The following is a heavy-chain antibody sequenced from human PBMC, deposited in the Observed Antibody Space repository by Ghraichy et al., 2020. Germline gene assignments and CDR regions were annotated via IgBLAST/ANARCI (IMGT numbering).Heavy chain of an antibody. CDR1: GFTFSNYA. D-gene: IGHD3-3*01. CDR3: ANSYYDFWSGADY. J-gene: IGHJ4*02. V-gene: IGHV3-23*01. Sequence: GESLNISCAASGFTFSNYAMNWVRQAPGKGLEWVSAISGSGGSTHYADSVKGRFTISRDNSKNTLFLQMNNLRAEDTAVYYCANSYYDFWSGADYWGQGTLVTVSS. CDR2: ISGSGGST.